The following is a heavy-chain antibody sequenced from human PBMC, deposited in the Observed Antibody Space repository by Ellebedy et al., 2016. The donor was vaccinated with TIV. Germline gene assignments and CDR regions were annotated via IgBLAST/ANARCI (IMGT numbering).Heavy chain of an antibody. D-gene: IGHD3-22*01. V-gene: IGHV4-30-2*01. CDR3: ARVPYDSWYFDS. J-gene: IGHJ4*02. CDR1: GGSISSFGYS. Sequence: MPSETLSLTCAVSGGSISSFGYSWSWIRQPPGKGLEWIGFIYHAGNTQYNPSLRSRVTISMDSSKNQFSLTLSSVTAADTAVYYCARVPYDSWYFDSWGQGTLLTVSS. CDR2: IYHAGNT.